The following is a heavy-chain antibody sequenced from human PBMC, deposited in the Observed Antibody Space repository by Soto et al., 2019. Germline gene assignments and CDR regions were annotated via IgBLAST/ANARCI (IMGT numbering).Heavy chain of an antibody. J-gene: IGHJ4*02. Sequence: GGSLRLSCEASGFTFINYAMSWVRQAPGKGLEWVASISDTGGDSYYADSMDGRFTISRDNSKNTLYLRINSLRAEDTAVYYCVRDLYRSATMPCLDHWGQGTLVTVSS. D-gene: IGHD1-1*01. CDR1: GFTFINYA. CDR3: VRDLYRSATMPCLDH. CDR2: ISDTGGDS. V-gene: IGHV3-23*01.